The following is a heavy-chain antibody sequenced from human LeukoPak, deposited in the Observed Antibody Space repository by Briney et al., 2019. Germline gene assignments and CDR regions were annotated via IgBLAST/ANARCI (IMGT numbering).Heavy chain of an antibody. CDR2: ISSSGSTI. Sequence: PGGSLRLSCAASGFTFSDYYMSWIRQAPGKGLEWVSYISSSGSTIYYADSVKGRFTISRNNAKNSLYLQMNTLRAEDTAVYYCTRLYYYDSRGYYPTPAAFDIWGQGTMVTVSS. V-gene: IGHV3-11*01. D-gene: IGHD3-22*01. CDR1: GFTFSDYY. CDR3: TRLYYYDSRGYYPTPAAFDI. J-gene: IGHJ3*02.